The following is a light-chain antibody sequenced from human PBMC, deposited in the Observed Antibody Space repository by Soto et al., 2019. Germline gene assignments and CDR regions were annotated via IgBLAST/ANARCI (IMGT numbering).Light chain of an antibody. CDR1: QSVGGD. V-gene: IGKV3-15*01. CDR3: QTYENWPHLT. J-gene: IGKJ4*01. CDR2: GAS. Sequence: ERVMTQSPATLSVYPGERATLSCRASQSVGGDLAWYQQKPGQAPRLLIYGASSRAPGIPDRFSGSGSGTEFTLTISSLQFEDSAVYYCQTYENWPHLTFGGGTKVEIK.